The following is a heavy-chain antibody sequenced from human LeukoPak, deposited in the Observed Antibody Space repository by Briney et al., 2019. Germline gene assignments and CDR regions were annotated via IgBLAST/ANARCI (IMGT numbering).Heavy chain of an antibody. Sequence: ASVPVNFLASAYSFTSFYRHWMRPAPGQGREWMGWINPISGVTNYAQKFQGRLTMTRDTSISTAYMELSRLRSDDTAVYYCERNYYDSMGYTGSYFDYWGRG. CDR1: AYSFTSFY. V-gene: IGHV1-2*02. CDR3: ERNYYDSMGYTGSYFDY. CDR2: INPISGVT. J-gene: IGHJ4*02. D-gene: IGHD3-22*01.